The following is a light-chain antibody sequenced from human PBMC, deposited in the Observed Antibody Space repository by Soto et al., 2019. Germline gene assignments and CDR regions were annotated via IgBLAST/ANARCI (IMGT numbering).Light chain of an antibody. CDR3: SSYTPSNTLI. Sequence: QSVLTQPASVSGSPGQSITISCTGTSSDIGRYNHVSWYQHHPGKAPKLMIYDVISRPSGISGRFSGSKSDNTASLTISGLQAEDEADYYCSSYTPSNTLIFGGGTKLTVL. CDR1: SSDIGRYNH. CDR2: DVI. V-gene: IGLV2-14*03. J-gene: IGLJ2*01.